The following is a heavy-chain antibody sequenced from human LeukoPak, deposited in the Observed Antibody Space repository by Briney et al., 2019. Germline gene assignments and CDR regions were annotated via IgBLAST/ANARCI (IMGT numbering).Heavy chain of an antibody. Sequence: GGSLRLSCAASGFTFGDYGMSWVRQAPGKGLEWVSGIDWNGGSTGYADSVKGRFTISRDNAKNSLYLEMNSLRAEDTAFYYCARRYYHGSGSYHWYGLDVWGQGTTVTVSS. V-gene: IGHV3-20*04. CDR3: ARRYYHGSGSYHWYGLDV. CDR2: IDWNGGST. D-gene: IGHD3-10*01. CDR1: GFTFGDYG. J-gene: IGHJ6*02.